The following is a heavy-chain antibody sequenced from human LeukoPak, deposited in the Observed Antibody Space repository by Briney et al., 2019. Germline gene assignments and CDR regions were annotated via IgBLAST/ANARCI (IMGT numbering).Heavy chain of an antibody. V-gene: IGHV4-39*01. CDR2: IYYSGST. J-gene: IGHJ3*02. D-gene: IGHD3-22*01. Sequence: SETLSLTCTVSGGSISSSSYYWGWIRQPPGKGLEWIGSIYYSGSTYYNPSLKSRVTISVDTSKNQFSLKLSSVTAADTAVYYCAWLSHHYDSSGKRGAFDIWGQGTMVTVSS. CDR3: AWLSHHYDSSGKRGAFDI. CDR1: GGSISSSSYY.